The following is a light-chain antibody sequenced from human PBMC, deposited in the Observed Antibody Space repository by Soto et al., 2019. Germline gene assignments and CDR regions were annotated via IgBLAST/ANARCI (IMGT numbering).Light chain of an antibody. CDR1: SGDVGGYNY. Sequence: QSVLTQPASVSGSPGQSITISCTGTSGDVGGYNYVSWYQQHPGKAPKLMLYEVTNRPSGVSNRFSGSKSGNTASLTISGLQAEDEADYYCLSFTSSNTYIFGTGTKVTVL. V-gene: IGLV2-14*01. CDR3: LSFTSSNTYI. CDR2: EVT. J-gene: IGLJ1*01.